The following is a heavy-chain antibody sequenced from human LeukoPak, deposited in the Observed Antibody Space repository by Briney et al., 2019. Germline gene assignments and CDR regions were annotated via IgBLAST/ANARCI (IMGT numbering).Heavy chain of an antibody. CDR2: INPNSGGT. D-gene: IGHD3-22*01. J-gene: IGHJ4*02. V-gene: IGHV1-2*02. CDR1: GYTFTDYY. Sequence: ASVKVSCKASGYTFTDYYMHWVRQAPGQGLEWMGWINPNSGGTNYAQKFQGRVTMTRDTSVSTAYMELSRLRSDDTAVYYCARASYYYDSSGYPGFYFDYWGQGTLVTVSS. CDR3: ARASYYYDSSGYPGFYFDY.